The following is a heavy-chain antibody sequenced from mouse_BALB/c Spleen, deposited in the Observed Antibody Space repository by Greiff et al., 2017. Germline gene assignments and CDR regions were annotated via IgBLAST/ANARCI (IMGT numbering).Heavy chain of an antibody. CDR2: IWSDGST. CDR1: GFSLTSYG. V-gene: IGHV2-6-2*01. D-gene: IGHD2-3*01. Sequence: QVQLKESGPDLVAPSQSLSITCTVSGFSLTSYGVHWVRQPPGKGLEWLVVIWSDGSTTYNSALKSRLSISKDNSKSQVFLKMNSLQTDDTAMYYCARWDDGYPYAMDYWGQGTSVTVSS. J-gene: IGHJ4*01. CDR3: ARWDDGYPYAMDY.